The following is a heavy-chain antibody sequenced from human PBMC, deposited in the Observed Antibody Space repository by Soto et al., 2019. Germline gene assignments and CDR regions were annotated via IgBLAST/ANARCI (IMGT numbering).Heavy chain of an antibody. CDR3: ASMIGDPVLSFDS. CDR2: IFYNGST. V-gene: IGHV4-59*01. J-gene: IGHJ5*01. Sequence: QVQLQESGPGLVKPSETLSLTCTVSGGSISSYYWSWIRQPPGKGLEWIGFIFYNGSTSYNPSLKSRVTISIDTSEYQCSPKLNSVTAADTAVDYCASMIGDPVLSFDSWGQGTLVAVSS. CDR1: GGSISSYY. D-gene: IGHD3-10*02.